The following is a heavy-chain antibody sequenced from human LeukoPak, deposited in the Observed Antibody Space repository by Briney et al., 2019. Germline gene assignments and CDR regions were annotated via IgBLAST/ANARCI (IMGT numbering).Heavy chain of an antibody. CDR1: GYTFTSYY. Sequence: ASVEVSCKASGYTFTSYYIHWVRQAPGQGLERMGIINPSGGSTNYAQKFQDRVTMTRDMSTSTVYMELSSLRVEDTAVYYCARDRHKYNYDGSGYPPYWGQGTLVTVSS. V-gene: IGHV1-46*01. D-gene: IGHD3-22*01. CDR2: INPSGGST. J-gene: IGHJ4*02. CDR3: ARDRHKYNYDGSGYPPY.